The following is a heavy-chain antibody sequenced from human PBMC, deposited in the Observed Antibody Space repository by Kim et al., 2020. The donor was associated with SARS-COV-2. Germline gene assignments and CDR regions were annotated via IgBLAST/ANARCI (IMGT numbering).Heavy chain of an antibody. CDR1: GFTFSSYG. Sequence: GGSLRLSCAASGFTFSSYGMHWVRQAPGKGLEWVAVISYDGSNKYYADSVKGRFTISRDNSKNTLYLQMNSLRAEDTAVYYCAKDGGGYCSGGSCSKEGVFDYWGQGTLVTVSS. V-gene: IGHV3-30*18. D-gene: IGHD2-15*01. J-gene: IGHJ4*02. CDR3: AKDGGGYCSGGSCSKEGVFDY. CDR2: ISYDGSNK.